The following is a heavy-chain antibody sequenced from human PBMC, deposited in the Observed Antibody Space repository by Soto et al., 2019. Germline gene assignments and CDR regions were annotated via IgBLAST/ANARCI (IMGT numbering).Heavy chain of an antibody. Sequence: QITLQESGPTLVNPTQTLTLTCIFSGFSLSTSGVAVGWIRQPPGKALEWLALIYWNDYSHYNPSLKSRLTIPKDTTKNQVGLTRTNMDPVDTATYYCAHLDSGDYDRLQSFDYWGQGTLVTVSS. D-gene: IGHD4-17*01. CDR1: GFSLSTSGVA. CDR2: IYWNDYS. J-gene: IGHJ4*02. CDR3: AHLDSGDYDRLQSFDY. V-gene: IGHV2-5*01.